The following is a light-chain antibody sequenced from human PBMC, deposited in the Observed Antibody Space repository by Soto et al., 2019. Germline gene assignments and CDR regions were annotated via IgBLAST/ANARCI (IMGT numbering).Light chain of an antibody. CDR2: AAS. V-gene: IGKV1-39*01. CDR1: QSISNY. Sequence: DIQMTQSPSSLSASVGDRVTITCRASQSISNYLNWYQQKPVKAPKLLIYAASRLQSGVPSRFSGSGSGTDVTLTISTLQPEDFATNYCKQSYSPYPSTFGPGTRLAIK. J-gene: IGKJ5*01. CDR3: KQSYSPYPST.